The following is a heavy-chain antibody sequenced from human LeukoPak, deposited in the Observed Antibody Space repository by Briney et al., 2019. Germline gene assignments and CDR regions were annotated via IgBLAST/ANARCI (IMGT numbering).Heavy chain of an antibody. CDR1: GFTLSSYA. V-gene: IGHV3-23*01. CDR3: AKNRLLLDYFDY. Sequence: GGSLRLSCAASGFTLSSYAMSRVRQAPGKGLEWVSAISGSGGSTYYADSVKGRFTISRDNSKNTLYLQMNSLRAEDTAVYYCAKNRLLLDYFDYWGQGTLVTVSS. D-gene: IGHD2-2*01. CDR2: ISGSGGST. J-gene: IGHJ4*02.